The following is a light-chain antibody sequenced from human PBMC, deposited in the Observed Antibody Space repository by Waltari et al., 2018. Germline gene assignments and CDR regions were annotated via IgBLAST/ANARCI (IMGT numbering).Light chain of an antibody. CDR3: QQRFTWPLIT. J-gene: IGKJ5*01. V-gene: IGKV3-11*01. Sequence: EIVLTQSPATLSLSPGERATLSCRTSQSVNSYLAWYQHKPGQAPRLLIYDASNRATGIPARFSGSGSGTDFTLTISSLEPDDFALYYCQQRFTWPLITFGQGTRLEIK. CDR1: QSVNSY. CDR2: DAS.